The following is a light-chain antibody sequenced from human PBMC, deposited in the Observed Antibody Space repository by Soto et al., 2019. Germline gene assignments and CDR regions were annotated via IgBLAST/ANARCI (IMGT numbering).Light chain of an antibody. CDR3: GAYTNSSTFVV. J-gene: IGLJ2*01. V-gene: IGLV2-14*01. CDR2: DVT. CDR1: SSDVGGYNY. Sequence: QSVLTQPASVSGSPGQSITISCTGTSSDVGGYNYVSWYQQHPGKAPKLMIYDVTNRPSGISNRFSGSKSGNTASLTISGLQAEDEADYYCGAYTNSSTFVVFGGGTKLTVL.